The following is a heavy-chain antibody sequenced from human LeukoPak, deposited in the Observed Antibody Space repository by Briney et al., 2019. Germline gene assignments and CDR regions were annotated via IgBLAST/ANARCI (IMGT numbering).Heavy chain of an antibody. Sequence: PGGSLRLSCAASGFTFSNAWMSWVRQAPGKGLEWVGRIKSKTDGGTTDYAAPVKGRFTISRDDSKNTLYLQMNSLKTEDTAVYYCTTDRVGYCSSTSCYPAIPDDAFDIWGQGTMVTVSS. CDR3: TTDRVGYCSSTSCYPAIPDDAFDI. D-gene: IGHD2-2*01. J-gene: IGHJ3*02. CDR2: IKSKTDGGTT. CDR1: GFTFSNAW. V-gene: IGHV3-15*01.